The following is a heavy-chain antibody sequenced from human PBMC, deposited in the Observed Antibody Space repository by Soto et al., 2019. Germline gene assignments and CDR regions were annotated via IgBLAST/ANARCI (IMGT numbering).Heavy chain of an antibody. CDR3: ARGLLEWLLNNDY. J-gene: IGHJ4*02. CDR1: GGSVSSGSYY. D-gene: IGHD3-3*01. V-gene: IGHV4-61*01. CDR2: IYYSGST. Sequence: QVQLQESGPGLVKPSETLPLTCTVSGGSVSSGSYYWSWIRQPPGKGLEWIGYIYYSGSTNYNPSLENRVTISGDTNKNQFYMKQSYVTAADKAEYYCARGLLEWLLNNDYWGQRHLVTVS.